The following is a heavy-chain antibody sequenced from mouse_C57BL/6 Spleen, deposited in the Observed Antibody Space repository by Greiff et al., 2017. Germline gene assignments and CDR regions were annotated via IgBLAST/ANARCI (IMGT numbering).Heavy chain of an antibody. CDR1: GYTFTSYW. CDR2: INPSNGGT. V-gene: IGHV1-53*01. J-gene: IGHJ4*01. CDR3: ARWGLLRSSYYAMDY. Sequence: VQLQQPGTELVQPGASVKLSCKASGYTFTSYWMHWVKQRPGQGLEWIGNINPSNGGTNYNEKFKSKATLTVDKSSSTAYMQLSSLTSEDSAVYYCARWGLLRSSYYAMDYWGQGTSVTVSS. D-gene: IGHD1-1*01.